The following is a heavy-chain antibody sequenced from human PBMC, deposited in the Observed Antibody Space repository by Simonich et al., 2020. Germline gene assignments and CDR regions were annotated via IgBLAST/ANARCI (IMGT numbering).Heavy chain of an antibody. CDR2: INPNSDGT. CDR1: GYTFTGYY. Sequence: QVQLVQSGGEVKKPGASVKVSCKASGYTFTGYYMHWVRQAPGQGLEWMVLINPNSDGTNYAQKFQGRVTMTRDTSISTAYMELSRLRSDDTAVYYCARVPDRVLNAGVTFDYWGQGTLVTVSS. J-gene: IGHJ4*02. V-gene: IGHV1-2*02. CDR3: ARVPDRVLNAGVTFDY. D-gene: IGHD2-2*01.